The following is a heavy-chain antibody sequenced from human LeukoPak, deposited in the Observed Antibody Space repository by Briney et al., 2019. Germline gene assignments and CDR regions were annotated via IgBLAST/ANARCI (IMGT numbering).Heavy chain of an antibody. CDR2: TFYSGST. J-gene: IGHJ6*03. CDR1: GGSISSGDYY. V-gene: IGHV4-30-4*01. CDR3: ARGVYSYGRAYYYYMDV. Sequence: SETLSLTCTVSGGSISSGDYYWSWIRQHPEKGLEWIGYTFYSGSTYYNPSLKSRVTISVDTSKNQFSLKLSSVTAADTAVYYCARGVYSYGRAYYYYMDVWGKGTTVTVSS. D-gene: IGHD5-18*01.